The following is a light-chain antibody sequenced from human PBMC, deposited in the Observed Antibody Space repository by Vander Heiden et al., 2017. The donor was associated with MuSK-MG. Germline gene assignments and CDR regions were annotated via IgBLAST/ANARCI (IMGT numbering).Light chain of an antibody. V-gene: IGKV1-27*01. CDR3: QQYDSAPWT. J-gene: IGKJ1*01. CDR2: DAS. Sequence: DIQMSQSPSSLSASVGDRVTITCRASQGINNYLDWFQQKPGKVPNLLIYDASILESGVPSRFSGSGSGTYFTLTISSLEPEDFATYYCQQYDSAPWTFGQGTKVEIK. CDR1: QGINNY.